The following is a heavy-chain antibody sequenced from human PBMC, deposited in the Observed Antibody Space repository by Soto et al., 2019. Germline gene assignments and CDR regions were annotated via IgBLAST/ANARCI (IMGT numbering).Heavy chain of an antibody. CDR3: ARDDGYGDPEYFQL. CDR1: GFTFSNCG. Sequence: QEQLVESGGGVVQPGRSLRLSCAASGFTFSNCGMHWVRQAPGKGLEWVAVIWNDGRTKYYADSVKGRFTVSRDDSKNTLYLQVTSLRAEDTAVYYGARDDGYGDPEYFQLWGQGTLVTVSS. CDR2: IWNDGRTK. V-gene: IGHV3-33*01. D-gene: IGHD4-17*01. J-gene: IGHJ1*01.